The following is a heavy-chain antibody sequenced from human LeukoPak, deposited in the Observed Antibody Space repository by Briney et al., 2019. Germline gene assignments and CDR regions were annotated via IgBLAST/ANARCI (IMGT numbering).Heavy chain of an antibody. Sequence: GGSLRLSCAASGFTFSSYGMSWVRQAPAKGLEWVAAISAGGDLINYADSVKGRFTISRDSSKNMLYVQMNSLRAEDTAIYYCAKGLISSATYFSYFDYWGQGTLVTVSS. CDR2: ISAGGDLI. J-gene: IGHJ4*02. V-gene: IGHV3-23*01. CDR3: AKGLISSATYFSYFDY. D-gene: IGHD1-26*01. CDR1: GFTFSSYG.